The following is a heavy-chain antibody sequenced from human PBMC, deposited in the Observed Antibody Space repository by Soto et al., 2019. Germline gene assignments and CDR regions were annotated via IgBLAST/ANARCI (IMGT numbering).Heavy chain of an antibody. CDR1: GGSVSSGSYY. Sequence: TSETMSLTCTVSGGSVSSGSYYWSWIRQPPGKGLEWIGYIYYSGSTNYNPSLKSRVTISVDTSKNQFSLKLSSVTAADTAVYYCARAITIFGVVTKGFDYWGQGTLVTVSS. CDR3: ARAITIFGVVTKGFDY. V-gene: IGHV4-61*01. CDR2: IYYSGST. J-gene: IGHJ4*02. D-gene: IGHD3-3*01.